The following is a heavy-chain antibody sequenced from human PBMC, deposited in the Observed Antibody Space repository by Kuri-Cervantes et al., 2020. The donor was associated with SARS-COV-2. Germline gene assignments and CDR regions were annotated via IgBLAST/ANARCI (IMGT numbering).Heavy chain of an antibody. Sequence: GGSLRLSCAASGFTFSSYSMNWVRQAPGKGLEWVSSISSSSSYIYYADSVKGRFTISRDNAKNSLYLRMNSLRAEDTAVYYCARDIVVVPAAIHYYYGMDVWGQGTTVTVSS. J-gene: IGHJ6*02. CDR3: ARDIVVVPAAIHYYYGMDV. V-gene: IGHV3-21*01. D-gene: IGHD2-2*02. CDR1: GFTFSSYS. CDR2: ISSSSSYI.